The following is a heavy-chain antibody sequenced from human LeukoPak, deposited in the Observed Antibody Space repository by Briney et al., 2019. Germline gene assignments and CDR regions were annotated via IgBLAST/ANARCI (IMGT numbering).Heavy chain of an antibody. J-gene: IGHJ4*01. V-gene: IGHV3-74*01. CDR3: ARYSSSSGGAAYYLDY. D-gene: IGHD6-6*01. CDR1: GFTLRNYW. Sequence: PGGSLRLSCTASGFTLRNYWMHWVRQVPGKRLVWVSRISGDGSVTNYADYVQGRFTISRDNAKNILYLQINSLRSEDTAVYYCARYSSSSGGAAYYLDYWGHGTLVTVSS. CDR2: ISGDGSVT.